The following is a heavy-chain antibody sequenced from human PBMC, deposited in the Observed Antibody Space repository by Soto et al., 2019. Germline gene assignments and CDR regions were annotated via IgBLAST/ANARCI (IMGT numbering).Heavy chain of an antibody. Sequence: SETLSLTCTVSGGSISSGDYYWSWIRQPPGKGLEWIGYIYYSGSTYYNPSLKSRVTISVDTSKNQFSLKLSSGTAADTAVYYCARGYSSYGAFDYWGQGTLVTVSS. CDR3: ARGYSSYGAFDY. V-gene: IGHV4-30-4*01. J-gene: IGHJ4*02. CDR2: IYYSGST. D-gene: IGHD4-4*01. CDR1: GGSISSGDYY.